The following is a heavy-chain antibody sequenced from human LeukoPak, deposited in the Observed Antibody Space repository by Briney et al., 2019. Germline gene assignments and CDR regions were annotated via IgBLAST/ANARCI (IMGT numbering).Heavy chain of an antibody. J-gene: IGHJ4*02. CDR3: AKDISGAYSCFDY. V-gene: IGHV3-66*01. Sequence: PGGSLRLSCAASGFTVSSNYMSWVRQAPGKGLEWVSVIYSGGSTYYADSVKGRFTISRDNSKNTLYLQMNNLRVEDTAVHYCAKDISGAYSCFDYWGQGALVSVSS. CDR1: GFTVSSNY. D-gene: IGHD6-19*01. CDR2: IYSGGST.